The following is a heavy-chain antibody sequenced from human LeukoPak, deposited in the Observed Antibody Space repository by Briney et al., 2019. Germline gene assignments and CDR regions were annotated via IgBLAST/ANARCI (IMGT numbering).Heavy chain of an antibody. J-gene: IGHJ4*02. V-gene: IGHV3-30*12. CDR2: ISYDGSNK. CDR3: AKDTYYYDSSGYTLCY. D-gene: IGHD3-22*01. Sequence: GGSLRLSCAASGFTFSSYGMHWVRQAPGKGLEWVAVISYDGSNKYYADSVKGRFTISRDNSKNTLYLQMNSLRAEDTAVYYCAKDTYYYDSSGYTLCYWGQGTLVTVSS. CDR1: GFTFSSYG.